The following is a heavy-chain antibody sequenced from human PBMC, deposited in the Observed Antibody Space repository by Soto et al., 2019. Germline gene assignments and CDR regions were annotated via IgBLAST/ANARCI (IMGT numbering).Heavy chain of an antibody. CDR3: ARCHSDSSGPGYLDS. CDR1: GGTFISDA. CDR2: VIPMFPKA. Sequence: QVRLVQSEAEVKKAGSSVKVSCKASGGTFISDAVTWVRQAPGQGLEWMGGVIPMFPKANYAQKFQGRATISADKATSTVYMELHSLKSEDTAVSYCARCHSDSSGPGYLDSWGQGTLVTVTS. J-gene: IGHJ4*02. V-gene: IGHV1-69*06. D-gene: IGHD3-22*01.